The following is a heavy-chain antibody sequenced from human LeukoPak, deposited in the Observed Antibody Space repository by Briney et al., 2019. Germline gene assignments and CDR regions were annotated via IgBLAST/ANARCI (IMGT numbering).Heavy chain of an antibody. Sequence: GGSLRLSCAASGFTFSSYAMSWVRQAPGKGLEWVSAISGSGGSTYCADSVKGRFTISRDNSKNTLYLQMNSLRAEDTAVYYCAKDKSIAARPLNYYYGMDVWGQGTTVTVSS. CDR3: AKDKSIAARPLNYYYGMDV. CDR1: GFTFSSYA. CDR2: ISGSGGST. V-gene: IGHV3-23*01. D-gene: IGHD6-6*01. J-gene: IGHJ6*02.